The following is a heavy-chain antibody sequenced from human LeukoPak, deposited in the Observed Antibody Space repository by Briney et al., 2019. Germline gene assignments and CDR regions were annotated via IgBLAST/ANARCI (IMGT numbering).Heavy chain of an antibody. D-gene: IGHD6-19*01. J-gene: IGHJ4*02. Sequence: PSETLSLTCTVSGGSISSYYWSWIRQPPGKGLEWIGYIYYSGSTNYNPSLKSRVTISVDTSKKQFSLKVTSVTATDTGVYYCARAPEFSSGWLLDWWGQGSLVTVSS. CDR3: ARAPEFSSGWLLDW. CDR2: IYYSGST. V-gene: IGHV4-59*12. CDR1: GGSISSYY.